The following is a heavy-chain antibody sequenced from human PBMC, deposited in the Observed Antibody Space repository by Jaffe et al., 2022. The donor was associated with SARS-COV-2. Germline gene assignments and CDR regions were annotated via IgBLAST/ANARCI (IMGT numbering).Heavy chain of an antibody. J-gene: IGHJ4*02. D-gene: IGHD1-26*01. Sequence: EVQLVESGGGLVKPGGSLRLSCAASGFTFSSYSMNWVRQAPGKGLEWVSSISSSSSYIYYADSVKGRFTISRDNAKNSLYLQMNSLRAEDTAVYYCARHGSYHGDFDYWGQGTLVTVSS. CDR2: ISSSSSYI. CDR3: ARHGSYHGDFDY. CDR1: GFTFSSYS. V-gene: IGHV3-21*01.